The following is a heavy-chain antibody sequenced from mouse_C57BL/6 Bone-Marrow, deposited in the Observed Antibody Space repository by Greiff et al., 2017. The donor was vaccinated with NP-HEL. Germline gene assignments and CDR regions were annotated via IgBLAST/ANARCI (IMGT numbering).Heavy chain of an antibody. D-gene: IGHD2-14*01. CDR3: AIGYDAFYYAMDY. CDR2: ISSGSSTI. V-gene: IGHV5-17*01. CDR1: GFTFSDYG. Sequence: EVKLMESGGGLVKPGGSLKLSCAASGFTFSDYGMPWVRQAPEKGLEWVAYISSGSSTIYYADPVKGRFTISRDNANNTLFLQMSSLRSEDTAMYYCAIGYDAFYYAMDYWGQGTSVTVSS. J-gene: IGHJ4*01.